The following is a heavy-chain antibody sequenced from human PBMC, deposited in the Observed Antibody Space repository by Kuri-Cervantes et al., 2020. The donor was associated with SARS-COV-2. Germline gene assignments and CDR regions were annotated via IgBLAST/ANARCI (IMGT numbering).Heavy chain of an antibody. CDR1: GFTFSSYS. J-gene: IGHJ4*02. V-gene: IGHV3-21*01. D-gene: IGHD4-23*01. CDR3: AKDKQGNHDY. Sequence: GGSLRLSCAASGFTFSSYSMSWVRQAPGKGLEWVSSISSSSSYIYYADSVKGRFTISRDNAKNSLYLQMNSLRAEDTAVYYCAKDKQGNHDYWGQGTLVTVSS. CDR2: ISSSSSYI.